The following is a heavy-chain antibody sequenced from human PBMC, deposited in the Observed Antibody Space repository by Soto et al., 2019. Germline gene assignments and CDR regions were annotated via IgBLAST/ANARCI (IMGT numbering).Heavy chain of an antibody. CDR1: GYSFTSYW. CDR3: ARSYYYDSSGYYSNYYGMDV. V-gene: IGHV5-51*01. CDR2: IYPGDSDT. J-gene: IGHJ6*02. Sequence: PGESLKISCKGSGYSFTSYWIGWVRQMPGKGLEWMGIIYPGDSDTRYSPSFQGQVTISADKSISTAYLQWSSLKASDTAMYYCARSYYYDSSGYYSNYYGMDVWGQGTKVTVSS. D-gene: IGHD3-22*01.